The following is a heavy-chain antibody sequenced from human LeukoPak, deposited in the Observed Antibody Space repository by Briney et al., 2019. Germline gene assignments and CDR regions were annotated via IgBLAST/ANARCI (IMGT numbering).Heavy chain of an antibody. V-gene: IGHV3-21*04. CDR2: ISGGSTYI. CDR3: ATRHAARPFDY. CDR1: GFTFSSNS. D-gene: IGHD6-25*01. Sequence: PGGSLRLSCAASGFTFSSNSMNWVRQAPGKGLEWVSSISGGSTYIYYGDSVKGRLTISRDNANNSLYLQMNSLRAEDTAVYYCATRHAARPFDYWGQGTLVTVSS. J-gene: IGHJ4*02.